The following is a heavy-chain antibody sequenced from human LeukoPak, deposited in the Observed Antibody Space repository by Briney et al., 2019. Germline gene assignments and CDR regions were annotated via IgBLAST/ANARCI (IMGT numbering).Heavy chain of an antibody. Sequence: ASVKVSCKASGYTFTSYYMHWVRQAPGQGLEWMGRINPNSGGTNYAQKFQGRVTMTRGTSISTAYMELSRLRSDDTAVYYCARGGRDILTGYYTDFYYGMDVWGQGTTVTVSS. J-gene: IGHJ6*02. CDR3: ARGGRDILTGYYTDFYYGMDV. D-gene: IGHD3-9*01. V-gene: IGHV1-2*06. CDR1: GYTFTSYY. CDR2: INPNSGGT.